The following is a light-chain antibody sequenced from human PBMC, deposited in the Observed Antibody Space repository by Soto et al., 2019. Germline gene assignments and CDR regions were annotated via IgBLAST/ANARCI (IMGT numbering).Light chain of an antibody. J-gene: IGKJ1*01. Sequence: DIQLTQSPSTLSASVGDRVTITCRASQSISSWLAWYQQKPGKAPKLLISKASNLESGVPSRFTGSGSGTDFTITISSLQPDDFATYYCQQYKSHWTFGQGTKVEIK. CDR1: QSISSW. V-gene: IGKV1-5*03. CDR2: KAS. CDR3: QQYKSHWT.